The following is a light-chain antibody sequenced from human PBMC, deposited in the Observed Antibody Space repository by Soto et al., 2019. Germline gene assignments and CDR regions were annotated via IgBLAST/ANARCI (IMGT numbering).Light chain of an antibody. CDR3: SSYAGSNNLV. CDR2: DVS. CDR1: SSDVGDYNY. J-gene: IGLJ3*02. V-gene: IGLV2-8*01. Sequence: QSALTQPPSASGSPGQSVTISCTGTSSDVGDYNYVSWYQQYPGKAPKLMIFDVSKRPSGVPDRFSGSKSGNTASLTVSGLKAEDEADYYCSSYAGSNNLVFGGGTKLTVL.